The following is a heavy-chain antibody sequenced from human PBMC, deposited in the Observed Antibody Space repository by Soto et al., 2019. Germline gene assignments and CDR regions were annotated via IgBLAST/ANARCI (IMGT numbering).Heavy chain of an antibody. V-gene: IGHV1-18*01. CDR1: GYTFVNYG. D-gene: IGHD3-10*01. J-gene: IGHJ6*03. CDR2: VSAYNGNT. CDR3: ARGDYYGSGTLLNTDNFYMDV. Sequence: QIQLVQSGAEVKKPGASVKVSCKASGYTFVNYGICWVRQAPGQGLEWVGWVSAYNGNTNYAQSLQGRVTLTTETSTSTAYMELRSLTSDDTAVYFCARGDYYGSGTLLNTDNFYMDVWGKGTTVIVSS.